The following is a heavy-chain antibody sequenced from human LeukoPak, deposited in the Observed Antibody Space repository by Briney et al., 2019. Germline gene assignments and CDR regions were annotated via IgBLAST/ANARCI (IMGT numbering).Heavy chain of an antibody. V-gene: IGHV3-30-3*01. CDR2: ISYDGSNK. J-gene: IGHJ4*02. Sequence: PGGSLRLSCAASGFTFSSYAMHWVRQAPGKGLGWVAVISYDGSNKYYADSVKGRFTISRDNSKNTLYLQMNSLRAEDTAVYYCARDDYGDYGGYWGQGTLVTVSS. D-gene: IGHD4-17*01. CDR1: GFTFSSYA. CDR3: ARDDYGDYGGY.